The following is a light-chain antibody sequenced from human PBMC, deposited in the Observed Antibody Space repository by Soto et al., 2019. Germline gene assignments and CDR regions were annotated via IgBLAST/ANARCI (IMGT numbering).Light chain of an antibody. CDR3: MQTLQTRT. Sequence: DIAVTQSPLSLTVTPGEPASISCRSSQSLLHSNGYTYLDWYLQKPGQSPQVLIYMGSNRASGVPDRFSGSGSGTDFTLTISRVEAEDAGVYYCMQTLQTRTFGQGTKVDIK. J-gene: IGKJ1*01. CDR1: QSLLHSNGYTY. CDR2: MGS. V-gene: IGKV2-28*01.